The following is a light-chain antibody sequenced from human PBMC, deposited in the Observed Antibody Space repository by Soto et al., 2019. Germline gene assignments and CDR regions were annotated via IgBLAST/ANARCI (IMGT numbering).Light chain of an antibody. CDR3: QSYDSTLNGWV. Sequence: QSVLTQPPSVSGAPGQRATISCTGSSSNIGAGYDVHWYQQLPGTAPKLLIYDNTNRPSGVPDRFSGSKSGTSVSLAITGLQAEDEADYYCQSYDSTLNGWVFGGGTKLTVL. V-gene: IGLV1-40*01. CDR2: DNT. J-gene: IGLJ3*02. CDR1: SSNIGAGYD.